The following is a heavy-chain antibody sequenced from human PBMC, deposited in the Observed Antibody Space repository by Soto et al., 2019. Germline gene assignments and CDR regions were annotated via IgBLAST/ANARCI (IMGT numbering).Heavy chain of an antibody. CDR1: GFTFSDYY. V-gene: IGHV3-11*01. D-gene: IGHD3-10*01. CDR2: ISSSGSTI. CDR3: ARRMVRDQSSDY. J-gene: IGHJ4*02. Sequence: WVSLRLSCAASGFTFSDYYMSWIRQAPGKGLEWVSYISSSGSTIYYADSVKGRFTISRDNAKNSLYLQMNSLRAEDTAVYYCARRMVRDQSSDYWGQGTLVTVSS.